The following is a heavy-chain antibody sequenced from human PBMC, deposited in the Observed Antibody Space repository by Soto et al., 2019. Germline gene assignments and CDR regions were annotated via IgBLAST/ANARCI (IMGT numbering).Heavy chain of an antibody. CDR1: GFIVNNIF. CDR2: ISSDDNT. Sequence: EVQLMESGGGWVQPGGSLRLSCAASGFIVNNIFMTWVRQAPGKGLEWLSTISSDDNTYYADSLKGRFTISRDSSKNTLYLQMNSLRAEDAAVYPCASTILGGCYDFSQGGQGTLVTVSS. J-gene: IGHJ1*01. V-gene: IGHV3-66*01. CDR3: ASTILGGCYDFSQ. D-gene: IGHD3-3*01.